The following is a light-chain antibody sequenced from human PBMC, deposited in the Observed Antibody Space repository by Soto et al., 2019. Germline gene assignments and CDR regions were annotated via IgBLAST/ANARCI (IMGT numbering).Light chain of an antibody. CDR2: EVN. J-gene: IGLJ1*01. V-gene: IGLV2-8*01. Sequence: QSALTQPPSASGSPGQSVTISCTGTSSDVGGYKYVSWCQQHPGKAPKLMIFEVNKRPSGVPDRFSVSKSGNTASLTVSGLQAEDEADYYCSSYAGINNLGVFGTGTKLTVL. CDR3: SSYAGINNLGV. CDR1: SSDVGGYKY.